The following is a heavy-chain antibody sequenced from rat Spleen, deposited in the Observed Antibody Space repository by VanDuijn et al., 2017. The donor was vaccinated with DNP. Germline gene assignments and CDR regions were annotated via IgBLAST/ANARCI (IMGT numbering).Heavy chain of an antibody. D-gene: IGHD1-4*01. Sequence: QVQLKESGPGLVQPSQTLSLTCSVSGFSLTSYTVTWVRQPPGKVLEWIAAISSGGSTYYNSALKSRLSISRDTSRSQVFLKMNSLQTEDTAMYFCALAGRGALDAWGQGTSVTVSS. CDR3: ALAGRGALDA. CDR1: GFSLTSYT. V-gene: IGHV2-6*01. J-gene: IGHJ4*01. CDR2: ISSGGST.